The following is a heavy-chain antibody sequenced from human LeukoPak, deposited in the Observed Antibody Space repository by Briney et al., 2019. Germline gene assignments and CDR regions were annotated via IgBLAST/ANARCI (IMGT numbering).Heavy chain of an antibody. CDR2: ISAYNGNT. D-gene: IGHD2-2*01. CDR1: GYTFTSYG. V-gene: IGHV1-18*01. Sequence: ASVKVSCKASGYTFTSYGISWVRQATGQGLEWMGWISAYNGNTNYAQKLQGRVTMTTDTSTSTAYMELRSLRSDDTAVYYCARDAYCSSTSCYDGSWFDPWGQGTLVTVSS. CDR3: ARDAYCSSTSCYDGSWFDP. J-gene: IGHJ5*02.